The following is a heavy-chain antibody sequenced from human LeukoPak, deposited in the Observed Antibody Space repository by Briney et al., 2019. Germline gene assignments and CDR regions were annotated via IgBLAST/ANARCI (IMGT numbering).Heavy chain of an antibody. Sequence: PGRSLRLSRAASGFTFSSYGMHWVRQAPGKGLEWVAVISYDGSNKYYADSVKGRFTISRDNSKNTLYLQMNSLRAEDTAVYYCAKTHSSSFDAFDIWGQGTMVTVSS. CDR3: AKTHSSSFDAFDI. CDR2: ISYDGSNK. CDR1: GFTFSSYG. J-gene: IGHJ3*02. V-gene: IGHV3-30*18. D-gene: IGHD6-13*01.